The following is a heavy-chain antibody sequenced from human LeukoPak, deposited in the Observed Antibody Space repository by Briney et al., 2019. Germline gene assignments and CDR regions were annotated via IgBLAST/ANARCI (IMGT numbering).Heavy chain of an antibody. D-gene: IGHD6-19*01. CDR3: ASLAVAGLSEGY. CDR2: IYCSGST. J-gene: IGHJ4*02. V-gene: IGHV4-61*01. Sequence: SETLSLTCTVSGGSVSSGSYYWSWVRQPPGKGLEWIGYIYCSGSTNYNPSLKSRVTISVDTSKNQFSLRLSSVTAADTAAYYCASLAVAGLSEGYWGQGTLVIVSS. CDR1: GGSVSSGSYY.